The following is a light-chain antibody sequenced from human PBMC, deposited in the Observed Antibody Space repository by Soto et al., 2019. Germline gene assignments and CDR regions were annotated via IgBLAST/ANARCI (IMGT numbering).Light chain of an antibody. CDR2: KAS. V-gene: IGKV1-5*03. CDR1: QTIISW. Sequence: DIQMTQSPSTLSGSVGYRVTITCLASQTIISWLAWYQQKPGKAPKLLIYKASTLKSGVPSRFSGSGSGTEFPLTISSLQPDDFATYYCQHYNSYSEAFGQGTKVDLK. CDR3: QHYNSYSEA. J-gene: IGKJ1*01.